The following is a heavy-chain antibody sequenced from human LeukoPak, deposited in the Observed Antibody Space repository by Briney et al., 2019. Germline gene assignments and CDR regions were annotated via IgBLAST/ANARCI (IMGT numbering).Heavy chain of an antibody. V-gene: IGHV3-30*02. CDR3: ETDYMDV. J-gene: IGHJ6*03. CDR2: TRPDGNNK. Sequence: GGSLRLSCAASGFTFSDYGMHWVRQTPGEGLEWVAFTRPDGNNKYYADSVKGRFTISRDNSKNTLYLQVNSLRAEDTAVYHCETDYMDVWGKGTTVTVSS. CDR1: GFTFSDYG.